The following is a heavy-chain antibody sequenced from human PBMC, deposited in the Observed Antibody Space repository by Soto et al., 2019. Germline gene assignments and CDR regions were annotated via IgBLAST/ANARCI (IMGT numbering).Heavy chain of an antibody. D-gene: IGHD6-13*01. J-gene: IGHJ3*02. CDR3: ARVSAHGVAAAGGDDAFDI. Sequence: GGSLRLSCAASGFTFSSYSMNWVRQAPGKGLEWVSSISSSSSYIYYADSVKGRFTISRDNAKNSLYLQMNSLRAEDTAVYYCARVSAHGVAAAGGDDAFDIWGQGTMVTVSS. V-gene: IGHV3-21*01. CDR2: ISSSSSYI. CDR1: GFTFSSYS.